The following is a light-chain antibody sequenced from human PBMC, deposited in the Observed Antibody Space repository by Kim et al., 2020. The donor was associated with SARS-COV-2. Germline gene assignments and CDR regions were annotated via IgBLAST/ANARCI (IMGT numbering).Light chain of an antibody. CDR3: SAWDDSLNGPV. J-gene: IGLJ3*02. Sequence: ELTQPPSASRARGQRVTISCSGSRSNVGSNTINWYQQFPGTAPKLLIYSNDQRPSGVPDRFSGSKSGTSASLAISWLRADDEADYYCSAWDDSLNGPVFGGGTQLTVL. V-gene: IGLV1-44*01. CDR1: RSNVGSNT. CDR2: SND.